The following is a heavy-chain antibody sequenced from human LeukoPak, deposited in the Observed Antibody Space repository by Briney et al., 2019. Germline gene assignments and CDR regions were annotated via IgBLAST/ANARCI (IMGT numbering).Heavy chain of an antibody. D-gene: IGHD7-27*01. J-gene: IGHJ4*02. CDR1: GGSISTYY. CDR2: MYHSGST. V-gene: IGHV4-59*08. Sequence: PSETLSLTCTVSGGSISTYYWNWIRQPPGKGLEWIGTMYHSGSTNYNPSLKSRVTISVDTSKNQFSLKLSSVTAADTAVYFCARGFRGDNFDYWGQGTLVTVSS. CDR3: ARGFRGDNFDY.